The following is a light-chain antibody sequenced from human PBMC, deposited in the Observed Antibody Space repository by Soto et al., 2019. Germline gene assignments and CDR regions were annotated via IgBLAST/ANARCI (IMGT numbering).Light chain of an antibody. CDR1: QSVSSNY. Sequence: EILLTQSPCTLALSPGERATLSCRASQSVSSNYLAWYQLKPGQAPSLLIYGASSRATGIPDRLSGSGSGTDFTLTISRLEPEDFPVYYCQQYGSSGTFGQGTKVDIK. V-gene: IGKV3-20*01. CDR2: GAS. J-gene: IGKJ1*01. CDR3: QQYGSSGT.